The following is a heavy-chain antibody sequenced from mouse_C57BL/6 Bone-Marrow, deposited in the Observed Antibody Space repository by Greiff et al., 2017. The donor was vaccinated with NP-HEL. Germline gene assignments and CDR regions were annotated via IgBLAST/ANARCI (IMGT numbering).Heavy chain of an antibody. V-gene: IGHV14-3*01. CDR2: LDPANGNT. Sequence: VQLQQSVAELVRPGASVKLSCTASGFNIKNTYMHWVNPRPEQGLEWIGRLDPANGNTKYAPKYQGKATITADTSSNTAYLQLSSLTSEDTAIYYCDRYWDYYGSRFDYWGQGTTLTVSS. D-gene: IGHD1-1*01. J-gene: IGHJ2*01. CDR3: DRYWDYYGSRFDY. CDR1: GFNIKNTY.